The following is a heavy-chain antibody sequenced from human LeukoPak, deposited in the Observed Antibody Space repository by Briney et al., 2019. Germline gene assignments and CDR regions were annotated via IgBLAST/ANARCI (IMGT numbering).Heavy chain of an antibody. D-gene: IGHD2-2*01. J-gene: IGHJ4*02. Sequence: ASVKVSCKASGYTFTGYYMHWVRQDPGQGLEWMGWINPNSGGTNYAQKFQGRVTMTRDTSISTAYMELSRLRSDDTAVYYCARDLPKLGYCSSTSCFPFDYWGQGTLVTVSS. CDR3: ARDLPKLGYCSSTSCFPFDY. CDR2: INPNSGGT. V-gene: IGHV1-2*02. CDR1: GYTFTGYY.